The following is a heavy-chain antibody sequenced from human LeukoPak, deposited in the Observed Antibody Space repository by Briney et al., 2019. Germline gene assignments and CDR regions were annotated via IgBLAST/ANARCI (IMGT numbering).Heavy chain of an antibody. CDR2: ISDNAYTT. Sequence: GGSLSLSCAASGFTFSSYAMTWVRQAPGKGLEWVSSISDNAYTTYYADSVRGRFTISRDNSKNTLYLQMIGLRAEDTAVYSCAKYFYDSSGYYDAAPLDSWGQGTLVTVFS. CDR1: GFTFSSYA. V-gene: IGHV3-23*01. J-gene: IGHJ4*02. D-gene: IGHD3-22*01. CDR3: AKYFYDSSGYYDAAPLDS.